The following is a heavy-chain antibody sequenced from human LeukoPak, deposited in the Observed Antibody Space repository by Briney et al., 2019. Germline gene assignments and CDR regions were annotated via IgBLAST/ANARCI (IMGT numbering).Heavy chain of an antibody. D-gene: IGHD1-26*01. CDR1: GGSISSSGYY. V-gene: IGHV4-39*01. J-gene: IGHJ5*02. Sequence: SETLSLTCTVPGGSISSSGYYWGWIRQPPGKGLEWIASIYYSGSTYYNPSLKSRVTISVDTSKNQLSLKLSSLTAADTAVYYCARHEYSGSYYGLSWFDPWGQGTLVTVSS. CDR2: IYYSGST. CDR3: ARHEYSGSYYGLSWFDP.